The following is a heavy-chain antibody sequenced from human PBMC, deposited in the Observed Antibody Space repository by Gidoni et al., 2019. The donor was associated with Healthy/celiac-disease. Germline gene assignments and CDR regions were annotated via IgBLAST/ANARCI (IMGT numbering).Heavy chain of an antibody. V-gene: IGHV3-66*01. CDR3: ARDFYDSSGFYWYFDL. D-gene: IGHD3-22*01. CDR1: GFPVSSNY. CDR2: IYSGGST. Sequence: EVQLVESGGGLIQPGGSLRLSCAASGFPVSSNYMGWVRQAPGKGLEWVSVIYSGGSTYYADSVKGRFTISRDNSKNTLYLQMNILRAEDTAVYYCARDFYDSSGFYWYFDLWGRGTLVTVSS. J-gene: IGHJ2*01.